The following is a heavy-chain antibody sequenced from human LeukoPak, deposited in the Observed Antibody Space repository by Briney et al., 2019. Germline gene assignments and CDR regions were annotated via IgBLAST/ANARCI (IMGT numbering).Heavy chain of an antibody. CDR1: GGTFSSYA. CDR3: ASNGGYNSQLDY. Sequence: SVKVSCKASGGTFSSYAISWVRQAPGQGLEWMGGIIPIFGTANYAQKFQGRVTITADESTSTAYMELSSLRSEDTAVYYCASNGGYNSQLDYWGQGTLVTVSS. D-gene: IGHD5-24*01. V-gene: IGHV1-69*13. CDR2: IIPIFGTA. J-gene: IGHJ4*02.